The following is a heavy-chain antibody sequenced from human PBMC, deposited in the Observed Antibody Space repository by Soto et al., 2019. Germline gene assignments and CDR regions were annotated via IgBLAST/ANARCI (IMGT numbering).Heavy chain of an antibody. Sequence: GTLTLPGVVSDXSLTNGEYWGWIRAPPGKWLGLIGSIYQSGSTFFNPSLKSRVTISVDTSNNQFSLELKSGTAADRAMYYCATGWIVVVPTAVGVKWFDPWGQGTLVTVSS. D-gene: IGHD2-2*01. CDR2: IYQSGST. CDR1: DXSLTNGEY. V-gene: IGHV4-38-2*01. J-gene: IGHJ5*02. CDR3: ATGWIVVVPTAVGVKWFDP.